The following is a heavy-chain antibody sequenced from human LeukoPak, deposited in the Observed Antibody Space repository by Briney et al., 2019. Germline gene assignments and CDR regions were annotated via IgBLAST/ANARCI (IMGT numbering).Heavy chain of an antibody. CDR3: ARVRDLSSSWYGGIPYYYYYYMDV. V-gene: IGHV3-7*01. J-gene: IGHJ6*03. CDR2: IKQDGSEK. D-gene: IGHD6-13*01. CDR1: GFTFSSYW. Sequence: PGGSLRLSCAASGFTFSSYWMSWVRQAPGKGLEWVANIKQDGSEKYYVDSVKGRFTISRDNAKNSLYLQMNSLRAEDTAVYYCARVRDLSSSWYGGIPYYYYYYMDVWGKGTTVTVSS.